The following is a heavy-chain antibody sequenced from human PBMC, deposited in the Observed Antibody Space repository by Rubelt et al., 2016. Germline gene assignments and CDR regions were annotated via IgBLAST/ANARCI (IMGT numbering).Heavy chain of an antibody. CDR2: INAGNGNT. D-gene: IGHD5-24*01. V-gene: IGHV1-3*01. CDR3: ARPTIRGRDGYSYDAFDI. J-gene: IGHJ3*02. Sequence: QVQLVQSGAEVKKPGASVKVSCKASGYTFTSYAMHWVRQAPGQRLEWMGWINAGNGNTKYSQKFQGRVTITRDTSASTAYMELRSLGSDETAGYYCARPTIRGRDGYSYDAFDIWGQGTMVTVSS. CDR1: GYTFTSYA.